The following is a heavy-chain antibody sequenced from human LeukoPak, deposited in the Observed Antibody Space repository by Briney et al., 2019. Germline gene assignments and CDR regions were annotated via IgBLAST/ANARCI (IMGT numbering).Heavy chain of an antibody. Sequence: GGSLRLSCAASGFTFSSYAMHWVRQAPGKGLEWVAVISYDGSNKYYADSVKGRFTISRDNSKNTLYLQMNSLRAEDTAVFYCARDRTAADGIRGFFDYWGQGTLVTVSS. CDR3: ARDRTAADGIRGFFDY. J-gene: IGHJ4*02. CDR1: GFTFSSYA. V-gene: IGHV3-30*04. CDR2: ISYDGSNK. D-gene: IGHD6-13*01.